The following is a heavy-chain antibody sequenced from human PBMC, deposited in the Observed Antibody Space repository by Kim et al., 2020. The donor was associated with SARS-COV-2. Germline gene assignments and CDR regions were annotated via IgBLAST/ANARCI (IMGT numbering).Heavy chain of an antibody. V-gene: IGHV4-59*13. Sequence: SETLSLTCTVSGGSISNYYWSWIRQPPGKGLEWIGSIYYSGSTNYNPSLKSRVTISVDTSKIQFSLKLSSVTAADTAVYYCARVSFVEKLAAFDIWGQGT. J-gene: IGHJ3*02. CDR1: GGSISNYY. CDR2: IYYSGST. D-gene: IGHD2-15*01. CDR3: ARVSFVEKLAAFDI.